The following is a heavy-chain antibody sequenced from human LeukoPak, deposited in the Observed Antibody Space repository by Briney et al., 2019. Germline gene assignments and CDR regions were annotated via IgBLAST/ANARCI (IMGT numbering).Heavy chain of an antibody. J-gene: IGHJ4*02. CDR3: ARGGSSSWWYAGYLDY. Sequence: ASVKDSCKASGYTFTGYYMHWVRQAPGQGLEWMGWINPNSGGTNYAQKFQGRVTMTRDTSISTAYMELSRLRSDDTAVYYCARGGSSSWWYAGYLDYWGQGTLVTVSS. D-gene: IGHD6-13*01. CDR1: GYTFTGYY. V-gene: IGHV1-2*02. CDR2: INPNSGGT.